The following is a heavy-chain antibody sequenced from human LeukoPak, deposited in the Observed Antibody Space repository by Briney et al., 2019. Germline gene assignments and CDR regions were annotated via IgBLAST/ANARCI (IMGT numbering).Heavy chain of an antibody. D-gene: IGHD6-19*01. CDR3: ARVGSSGWYEYYYYYYYMDV. CDR1: GFTFSSYS. V-gene: IGHV3-21*01. CDR2: ISSSSSYI. J-gene: IGHJ6*03. Sequence: PGGSLRLSCAASGFTFSSYSMNWVRQAPGKGLEWVSSISSSSSYIYYADSVKGRFTISRDNAKNSLYLQMNSLRAEDTAVYYCARVGSSGWYEYYYYYYYMDVWGKGTTVTVSS.